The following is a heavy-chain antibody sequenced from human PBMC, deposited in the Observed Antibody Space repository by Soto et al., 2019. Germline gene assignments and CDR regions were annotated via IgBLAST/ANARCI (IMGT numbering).Heavy chain of an antibody. CDR2: IIPIFGTA. D-gene: IGHD2-15*01. CDR1: GGTFSSYA. CDR3: ARGNNCSGGSCYGWFDV. Sequence: SVKVSCKASGGTFSSYAISWVRQAPVQGLEWMGGIIPIFGTANYAQKFQGRVTITAEESTSTAYMELSSLRSEDTAVYYCARGNNCSGGSCYGWFDVWGQGTLVTVSS. V-gene: IGHV1-69*13. J-gene: IGHJ5*02.